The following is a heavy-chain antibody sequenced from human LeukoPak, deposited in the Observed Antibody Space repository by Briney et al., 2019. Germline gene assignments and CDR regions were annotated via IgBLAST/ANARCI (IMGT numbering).Heavy chain of an antibody. CDR3: ARETRDSNWNSVAYLDH. J-gene: IGHJ4*02. CDR1: GGTFSGNS. Sequence: SVKVSCKASGGTFSGNSITWVRQAPGQGLEWMGRLILILNTTNYAQDFQGGVTLTADKSTSTAYMELTSLGSEDTAVYYCARETRDSNWNSVAYLDHWGQGTLVTVSS. V-gene: IGHV1-69*08. D-gene: IGHD1-7*01. CDR2: LILILNTT.